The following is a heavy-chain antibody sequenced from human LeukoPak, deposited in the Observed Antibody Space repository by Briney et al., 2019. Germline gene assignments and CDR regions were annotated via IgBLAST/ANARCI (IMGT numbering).Heavy chain of an antibody. Sequence: GGSLRLSCAASGFTFSISAMHWARQAPGKGLEWVAVISFDGSKKYYADSVKCRFTVSRDNTSSTRILQMSTLRPDDTAVYYCATLTGTTGSDDYWGQGTLVTVSS. CDR3: ATLTGTTGSDDY. CDR2: ISFDGSKK. V-gene: IGHV3-30*04. D-gene: IGHD1-20*01. CDR1: GFTFSISA. J-gene: IGHJ4*02.